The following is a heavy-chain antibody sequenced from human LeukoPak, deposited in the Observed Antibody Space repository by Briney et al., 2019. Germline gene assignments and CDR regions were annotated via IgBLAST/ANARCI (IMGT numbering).Heavy chain of an antibody. V-gene: IGHV1-69*13. CDR1: GGTFSSYA. CDR2: ILPIFGTA. CDR3: ARGCSSTSCYVENWFDP. Sequence: ASVKVSCKASGGTFSSYAISWVRQAPRQGLEWMGGILPIFGTANYAQKFQGRVTITADESTSTAYMELSSLRSEDTAVYYCARGCSSTSCYVENWFDPWGQGTLVTVSS. J-gene: IGHJ5*02. D-gene: IGHD2-2*01.